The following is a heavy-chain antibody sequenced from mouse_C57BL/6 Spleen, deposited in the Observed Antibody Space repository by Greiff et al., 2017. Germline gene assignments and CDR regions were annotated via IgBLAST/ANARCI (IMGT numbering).Heavy chain of an antibody. CDR1: GFTFSDYG. D-gene: IGHD1-1*01. CDR3: ARNYALYYAMDY. Sequence: DVMLVESGGGLVKPGGSLKLSCAASGFTFSDYGMHWVRQAPEKGLEWVAYISSGSSTIYYADTVKGRFTISRDNAKNTLCLQMTSLRSEDTAMYYCARNYALYYAMDYWGQGTSVTVSS. CDR2: ISSGSSTI. J-gene: IGHJ4*01. V-gene: IGHV5-17*01.